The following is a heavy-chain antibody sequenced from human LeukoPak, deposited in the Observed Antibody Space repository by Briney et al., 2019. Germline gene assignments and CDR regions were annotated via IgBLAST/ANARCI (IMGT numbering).Heavy chain of an antibody. Sequence: ASVKVSCKASGYTFTSYGISWVRQAPGQGLEWMGWISAYNGNTNYAQKLQGRVTMTTDTSTSTAYMELRSLRSDDTAVYYCARGINYYDSSGYFGGPGDAFDIWGQGTMVTVSS. D-gene: IGHD3-22*01. CDR1: GYTFTSYG. CDR3: ARGINYYDSSGYFGGPGDAFDI. CDR2: ISAYNGNT. J-gene: IGHJ3*02. V-gene: IGHV1-18*01.